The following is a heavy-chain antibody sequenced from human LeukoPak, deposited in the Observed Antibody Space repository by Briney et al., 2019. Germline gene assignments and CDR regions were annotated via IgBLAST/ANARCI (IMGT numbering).Heavy chain of an antibody. CDR2: VYYSGST. CDR3: GRATSNFFDY. V-gene: IGHV4-31*03. J-gene: IGHJ4*02. CDR1: GPSISSGGYD. D-gene: IGHD2-8*01. Sequence: SPTLSLTCTLSGPSISSGGYDCSWLRQNPGKGLEWLWYVYYSGSTYYDPSLMSRVTISGDTAKNQFSLKLSSVTAADTAVYYCGRATSNFFDYWGQGILVTVSS.